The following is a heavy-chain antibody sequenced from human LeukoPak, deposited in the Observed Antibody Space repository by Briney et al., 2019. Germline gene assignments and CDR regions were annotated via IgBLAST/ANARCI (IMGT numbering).Heavy chain of an antibody. CDR2: ISYTGST. D-gene: IGHD2-2*02. J-gene: IGHJ4*02. V-gene: IGHV4-31*03. CDR1: GGSISSGGYY. Sequence: SETLSLTCTVSGGSISSGGYYWSWIRQHPGKGLEWIGYISYTGSTYYNPSLKSRVIISVDTSKTQFSLMLSSVTAADTAVYYCTRNYCSSTSCYKRYFDYWGQGTLVTVSS. CDR3: TRNYCSSTSCYKRYFDY.